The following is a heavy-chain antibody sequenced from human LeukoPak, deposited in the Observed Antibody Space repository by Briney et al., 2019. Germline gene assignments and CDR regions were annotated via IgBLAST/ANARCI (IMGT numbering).Heavy chain of an antibody. V-gene: IGHV3-9*01. CDR1: GFSLEDFA. D-gene: IGHD3-9*01. CDR2: ISWDSGSQ. Sequence: GGSLRLTCVVSGFSLEDFALHWVGQVPGKGLEWVSSISWDSGSQAYTDSVKGRFTISRDNDKNSLYLQMNSLRPEDTAFYYCIKDMGFDLLKDAFHIWGHRTLVTVSS. J-gene: IGHJ3*02. CDR3: IKDMGFDLLKDAFHI.